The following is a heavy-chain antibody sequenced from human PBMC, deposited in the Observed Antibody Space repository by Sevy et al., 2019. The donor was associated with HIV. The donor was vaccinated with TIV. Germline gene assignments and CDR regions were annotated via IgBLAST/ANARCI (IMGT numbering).Heavy chain of an antibody. D-gene: IGHD4-17*01. CDR1: GFTFSDAW. CDR3: TTTVTTPWAFDY. J-gene: IGHJ4*02. V-gene: IGHV3-15*04. Sequence: GGSLRLSCTASGFTFSDAWMSWVRQAPGKGLEWVGRFEPKTDGETTDYAAPVKGRFTISRDVSKTTLYLQMNSLKTEDIAVYFCTTTVTTPWAFDYWGQGTLVTVSS. CDR2: FEPKTDGETT.